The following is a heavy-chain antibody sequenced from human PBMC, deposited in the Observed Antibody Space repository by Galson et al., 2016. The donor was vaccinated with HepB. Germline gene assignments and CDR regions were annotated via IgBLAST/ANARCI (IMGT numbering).Heavy chain of an antibody. CDR2: ISDSGGST. J-gene: IGHJ4*02. CDR3: AKGKGGAWYVLDY. Sequence: SLRLSCAASGFTFSSYSMNWVRQAPGKGLEWVSGISDSGGSTYYADSVKGRFTISRDNSKSTLYLQMNNLRVDDTAVYFCAKGKGGAWYVLDYWAREPWSPSPQ. CDR1: GFTFSSYS. D-gene: IGHD6-19*01. V-gene: IGHV3-23*01.